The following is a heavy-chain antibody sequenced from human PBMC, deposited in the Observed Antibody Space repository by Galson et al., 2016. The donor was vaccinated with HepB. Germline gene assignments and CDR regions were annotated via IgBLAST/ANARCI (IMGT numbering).Heavy chain of an antibody. CDR3: ARDRGYSIGWQDS. V-gene: IGHV5-10-1*01. J-gene: IGHJ4*02. CDR1: GYSFSTYW. Sequence: QSGAEVKKPGESLRISCKGSGYSFSTYWISWVRQMPGKGLEWMGRIDPSDSYTNYSPSFQGRVTISADKSISTAYLQWSSLKASDTAMYYCARDRGYSIGWQDSWGQGTLVTVSS. D-gene: IGHD6-19*01. CDR2: IDPSDSYT.